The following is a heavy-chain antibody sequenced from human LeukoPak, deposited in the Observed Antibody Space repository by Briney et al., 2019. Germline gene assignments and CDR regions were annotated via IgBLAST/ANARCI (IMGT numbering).Heavy chain of an antibody. D-gene: IGHD3-22*01. J-gene: IGHJ4*02. CDR2: INPNSGGT. V-gene: IGHV1-2*06. CDR1: GYTFIGYY. Sequence: ASVKLSCKASGYTFIGYYMHWVRQSPGQGLEWMRLINPNSGGTNYAQKFQGRVTMTRDTSTSTAYMEMSRLRSDDTAMYYCARGYYDCSGYYSIDYWGQGTLVTVSS. CDR3: ARGYYDCSGYYSIDY.